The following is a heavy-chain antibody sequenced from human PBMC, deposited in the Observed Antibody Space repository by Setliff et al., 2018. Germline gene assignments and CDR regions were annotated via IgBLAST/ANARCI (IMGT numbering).Heavy chain of an antibody. D-gene: IGHD5-18*01. Sequence: ASVKVSCKASGYTFTKNAIHWLRQAPGQRPEWMGWINTDNGNTRYSQNFQDRATITRDTSATTAFVELSSLRSDDTAVYFCARGSRPLWGAWGQGTLVTVSS. CDR1: GYTFTKNA. V-gene: IGHV1-3*04. CDR3: ARGSRPLWGA. CDR2: INTDNGNT. J-gene: IGHJ5*02.